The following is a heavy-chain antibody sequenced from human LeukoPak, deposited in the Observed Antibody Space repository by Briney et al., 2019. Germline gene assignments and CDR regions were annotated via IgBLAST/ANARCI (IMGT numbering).Heavy chain of an antibody. J-gene: IGHJ4*02. CDR3: ARSDLATITAGPFEY. Sequence: ASVKVSCKASGYTFSTYGITGVRQAPGQGLEWMGWISGHQGNTKYAQNFQGRVTMTTDTSTSTAYMDLRSLRSDDTAIYFCARSDLATITAGPFEYWGQGTLVAVSS. CDR2: ISGHQGNT. D-gene: IGHD5-24*01. V-gene: IGHV1-18*01. CDR1: GYTFSTYG.